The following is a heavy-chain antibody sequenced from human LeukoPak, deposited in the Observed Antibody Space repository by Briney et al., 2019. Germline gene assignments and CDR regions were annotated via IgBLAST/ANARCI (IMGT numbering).Heavy chain of an antibody. Sequence: GGSLRLSCAASGFTFSSYGMHWVRQAPGKGLEWVAVISYDGSNKYYADSVKGRFTISRDNSKNTLYLQMNSLRAEDTAVYYCAKEGEDRTQSPYDFWSGYYTGKARYYYGMDVWGQGTTVTVSS. CDR3: AKEGEDRTQSPYDFWSGYYTGKARYYYGMDV. CDR1: GFTFSSYG. J-gene: IGHJ6*02. V-gene: IGHV3-30*18. D-gene: IGHD3-3*01. CDR2: ISYDGSNK.